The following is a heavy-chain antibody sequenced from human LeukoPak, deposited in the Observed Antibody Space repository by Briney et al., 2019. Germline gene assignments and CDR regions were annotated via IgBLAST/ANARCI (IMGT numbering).Heavy chain of an antibody. CDR3: ARSSHILTGYSI. V-gene: IGHV4-61*02. J-gene: IGHJ3*02. CDR1: GGSISSGSYY. D-gene: IGHD3-9*01. Sequence: SETLSLTCTVSGGSISSGSYYWSWIRQPAGKGLEWIGRIYTSGSTNYNPSLKSRVTISVDTSKNQFSLKLSSVTAADTAVYYCARSSHILTGYSIWGQGTMVTVSS. CDR2: IYTSGST.